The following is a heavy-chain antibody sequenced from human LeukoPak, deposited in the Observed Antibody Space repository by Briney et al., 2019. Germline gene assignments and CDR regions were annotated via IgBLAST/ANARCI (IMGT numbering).Heavy chain of an antibody. J-gene: IGHJ4*02. V-gene: IGHV4-59*06. D-gene: IGHD3-22*01. CDR3: AGSYYYNTSGYSIDY. CDR2: MYYSGST. CDR1: GGSISSYY. Sequence: SETLSLTCTVSGGSISSYYWSWIRQYPGKGLEWIGYMYYSGSTYYNPSLKSRLTTSVDTSKNQFSLRLTSVTAADTAVYYCAGSYYYNTSGYSIDYWGQGTLVTVSS.